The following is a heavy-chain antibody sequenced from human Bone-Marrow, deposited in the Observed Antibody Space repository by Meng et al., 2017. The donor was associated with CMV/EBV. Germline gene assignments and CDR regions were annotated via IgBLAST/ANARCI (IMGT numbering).Heavy chain of an antibody. CDR1: GGTFSSYA. J-gene: IGHJ4*03. Sequence: SVKVSCKASGGTFSSYAISWVRQAPGQGLEWMGGIIPIFGTANYAQKFQGRVTITTDESTSTAYMELSSLRSEDTAVYYCARGGVTYYYDSSYFSYWGQGTTVTVSS. CDR3: ARGGVTYYYDSSYFSY. V-gene: IGHV1-69*05. CDR2: IIPIFGTA. D-gene: IGHD3-22*01.